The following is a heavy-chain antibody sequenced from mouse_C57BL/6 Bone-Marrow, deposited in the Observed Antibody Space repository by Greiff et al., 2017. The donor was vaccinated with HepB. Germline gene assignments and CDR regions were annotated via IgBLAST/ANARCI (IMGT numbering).Heavy chain of an antibody. CDR2: IYPRSGNT. J-gene: IGHJ4*01. CDR1: GYTFTSYG. D-gene: IGHD1-1*01. CDR3: ARIFPTVVYYAMDY. Sequence: VQLQQSGAELARPGASVKLSCKASGYTFTSYGISWVKQRTGQGLEWIGEIYPRSGNTYYNEKFKGKATLTADKSSSTAYMELRSLTSEDSAVYFCARIFPTVVYYAMDYWGQGTSVTVSS. V-gene: IGHV1-81*01.